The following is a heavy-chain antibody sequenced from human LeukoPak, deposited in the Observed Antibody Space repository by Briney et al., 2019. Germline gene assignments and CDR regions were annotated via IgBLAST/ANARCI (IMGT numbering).Heavy chain of an antibody. CDR3: AKSYCSGGSCFSDY. J-gene: IGHJ4*02. CDR1: GFTFSNYG. D-gene: IGHD2-15*01. V-gene: IGHV3-30*02. Sequence: GGSLRPSCAAPGFTFSNYGMHWVRQAPGKGLEWVALIRYDGSNKYYADSVKGQFTISRDNSKNTLYLQMNSLRAEDTAVYYCAKSYCSGGSCFSDYWGQGTLVTGSS. CDR2: IRYDGSNK.